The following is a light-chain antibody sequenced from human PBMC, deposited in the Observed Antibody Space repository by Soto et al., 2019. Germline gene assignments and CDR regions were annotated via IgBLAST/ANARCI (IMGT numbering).Light chain of an antibody. CDR2: DVS. CDR1: SSDVGGYNY. CDR3: CSYAGSYTFDV. Sequence: QSALTQPRSVSGSPGQSVTISCTGTSSDVGGYNYVSWYQQHPGKAPKLMIYDVSKRPSGVPDRFSGSKSGNTASLTISGLQAEDEGDYYCCSYAGSYTFDVFGTGTKVTVL. J-gene: IGLJ1*01. V-gene: IGLV2-11*01.